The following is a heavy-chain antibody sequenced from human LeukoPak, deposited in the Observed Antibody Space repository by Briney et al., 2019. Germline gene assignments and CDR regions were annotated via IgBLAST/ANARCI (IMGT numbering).Heavy chain of an antibody. CDR2: MNPNSDNT. CDR1: GYTFTNYD. D-gene: IGHD2-2*01. V-gene: IGHV1-8*03. Sequence: ASVKVSCKASGYTFTNYDIDWVRQATGQGLEWMGWMNPNSDNTGYAQKFQGRVTITRNTSISTAFMELSSLRSEDTAVYYCARRIAVVGLYYHYYMDVWGKGTTVTVSS. CDR3: ARRIAVVGLYYHYYMDV. J-gene: IGHJ6*03.